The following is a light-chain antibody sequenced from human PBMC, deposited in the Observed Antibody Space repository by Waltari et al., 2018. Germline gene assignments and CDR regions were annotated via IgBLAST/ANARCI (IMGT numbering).Light chain of an antibody. CDR2: VKN. CDR3: NSRDSRGHPLV. CDR1: SLRYYY. Sequence: SSELTQDPVVSVALGHTVRITCQGDSLRYYYANWYHQKPGQAHVLVMYVKNNRPSGIPDRFSGSYSGTTASLIITGAQAEDEGDYYCNSRDSRGHPLVFGTGTKVTVL. V-gene: IGLV3-19*01. J-gene: IGLJ1*01.